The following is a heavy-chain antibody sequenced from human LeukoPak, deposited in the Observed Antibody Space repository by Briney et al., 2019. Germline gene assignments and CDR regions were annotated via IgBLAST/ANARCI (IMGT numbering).Heavy chain of an antibody. CDR2: ISSNGGST. CDR3: ARGRGTTKLDYFDY. J-gene: IGHJ4*02. CDR1: GFTFSSYA. D-gene: IGHD1-7*01. V-gene: IGHV3-64*01. Sequence: GGSLRLSCAASGFTFSSYAMHWVRQAPGKGLEYVSAISSNGGSTYYANSVKGRFTISRDNSKNTPYLQMGSLRAEDMAVYYCARGRGTTKLDYFDYWGQRTLVTVSS.